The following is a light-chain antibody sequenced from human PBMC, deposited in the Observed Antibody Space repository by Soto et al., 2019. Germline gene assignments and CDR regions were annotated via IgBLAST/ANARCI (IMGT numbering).Light chain of an antibody. CDR3: SSYTSSSTFWV. CDR2: EVS. CDR1: SSDVGGYNY. Sequence: QSALTQPASVSGSPGQSITISCTGTSSDVGGYNYVSWYQQHPGKAPKLMIYEVSNRPSGVSNRFSGSKSGNTASLTISGLQAEDEADYYCSSYTSSSTFWVFGGGTNSPS. J-gene: IGLJ3*02. V-gene: IGLV2-14*01.